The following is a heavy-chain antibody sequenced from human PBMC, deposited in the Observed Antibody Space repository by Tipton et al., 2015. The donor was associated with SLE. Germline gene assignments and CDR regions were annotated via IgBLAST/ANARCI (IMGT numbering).Heavy chain of an antibody. V-gene: IGHV1-8*01. CDR3: ARGYDMDV. CDR2: MNPTDGVT. CDR1: GYAFTTYD. J-gene: IGHJ6*03. Sequence: QLVQSGAEVKKPGASVEVSCRASGYAFTTYDINWVRQAPGQGLEWVGWMNPTDGVTGYAQKFQGRVTMTRNTSISTAYLQWSSLKASDTAMYYCARGYDMDVWGKGTTVTVSS.